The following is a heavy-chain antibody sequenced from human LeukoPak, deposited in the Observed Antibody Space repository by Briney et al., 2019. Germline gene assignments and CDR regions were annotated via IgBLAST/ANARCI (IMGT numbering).Heavy chain of an antibody. CDR3: ARDTSYYYDSSGHIL. D-gene: IGHD3-22*01. CDR2: ISYDGSNK. CDR1: GFTFSSYA. J-gene: IGHJ3*01. Sequence: GGSLRLSCAASGFTFSSYAMHWVRQAPGKGLEWVAVISYDGSNKYYADSVKGRFTISRDNSKNTLYLQMNSLRAEDTAVYYCARDTSYYYDSSGHILWGQGTMVTVSS. V-gene: IGHV3-30*04.